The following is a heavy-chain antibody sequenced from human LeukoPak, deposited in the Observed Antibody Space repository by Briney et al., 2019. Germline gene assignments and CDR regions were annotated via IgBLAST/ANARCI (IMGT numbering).Heavy chain of an antibody. J-gene: IGHJ4*02. CDR2: ISTSSSYI. D-gene: IGHD1-1*01. CDR1: GFTFSSYS. Sequence: GSLRLSCAASGFTFSSYSMNWVRQAPGKGLEWVSSISTSSSYIYYADSVKGRFTISRDNAKNSPYLQMNSLRAEDTAVYYCARVPRSNWNEYWGQGTLVTVSS. V-gene: IGHV3-21*06. CDR3: ARVPRSNWNEY.